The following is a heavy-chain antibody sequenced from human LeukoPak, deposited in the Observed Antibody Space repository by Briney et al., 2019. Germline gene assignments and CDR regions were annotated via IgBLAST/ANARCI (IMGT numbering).Heavy chain of an antibody. D-gene: IGHD3-3*01. Sequence: ASVEVSCTASGYTFTGYYMHWVRQAPGQGLEWMGRINPNSGGTNYAQKFQGRVTMTRDTSISTAYMELSRLRSDDTAVYYCARDGYDFWSGYNYYYYGMDVWGQGTTVTVSS. CDR3: ARDGYDFWSGYNYYYYGMDV. CDR1: GYTFTGYY. CDR2: INPNSGGT. J-gene: IGHJ6*02. V-gene: IGHV1-2*06.